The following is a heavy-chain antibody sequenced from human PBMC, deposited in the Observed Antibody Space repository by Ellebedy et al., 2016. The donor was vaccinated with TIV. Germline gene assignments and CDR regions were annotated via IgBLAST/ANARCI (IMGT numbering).Heavy chain of an antibody. J-gene: IGHJ5*02. CDR3: AREVYGDSLNWFDP. Sequence: ASVKVSCKTSGYTFSTQGISWVRQAPGQGLEWMGWISPYNGYAGYAQRFRDRVTVTADTSTSTAYMELSSLRSDDTAVYYCAREVYGDSLNWFDPWGQGTLFTVSS. CDR1: GYTFSTQG. CDR2: ISPYNGYA. V-gene: IGHV1-18*01. D-gene: IGHD4-17*01.